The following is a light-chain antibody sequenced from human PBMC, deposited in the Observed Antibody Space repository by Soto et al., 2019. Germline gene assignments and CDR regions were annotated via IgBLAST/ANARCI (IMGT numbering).Light chain of an antibody. CDR1: QSVSSN. CDR3: QQYNNWPLT. CDR2: DVS. J-gene: IGKJ4*01. Sequence: EIVMTQSPATLSVSPGERATLSCWASQSVSSNLAWYQQKPGQAPRLLIYDVSTRATGIPTRFSGSGSGTEFTLTISSLHSEDFAAYYCQQYNNWPLTFGGGTKVEIK. V-gene: IGKV3D-15*01.